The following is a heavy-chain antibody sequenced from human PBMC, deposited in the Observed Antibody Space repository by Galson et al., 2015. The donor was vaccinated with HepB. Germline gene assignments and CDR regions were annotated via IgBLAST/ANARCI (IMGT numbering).Heavy chain of an antibody. D-gene: IGHD6-6*01. CDR2: MNTYGSHI. CDR3: ARSIPYTSSGDY. J-gene: IGHJ4*02. Sequence: SLRLSCAASGFTFTDYSMNWLRQAPGKGLEWVSSMNTYGSHIYYAELVKGRFTISRDNAKNSLHLQMNCLRAEDTAVYYCARSIPYTSSGDYWGQGTLVTVS. CDR1: GFTFTDYS. V-gene: IGHV3-21*01.